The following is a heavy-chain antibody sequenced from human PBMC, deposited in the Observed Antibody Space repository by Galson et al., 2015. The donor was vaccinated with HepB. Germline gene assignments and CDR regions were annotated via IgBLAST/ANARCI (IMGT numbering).Heavy chain of an antibody. Sequence: SLRLSCAASGFTFSSYAMSWVRQAPGKGLEWVSTTSGSGGSTYYPDSVKGRFTISRDNSKNTLYLQMNSLRVEDTAVYYRAKSRGSVGGSFGGFDPWGQGTLVTVSS. V-gene: IGHV3-23*01. J-gene: IGHJ5*02. CDR2: TSGSGGST. CDR3: AKSRGSVGGSFGGFDP. D-gene: IGHD1-26*01. CDR1: GFTFSSYA.